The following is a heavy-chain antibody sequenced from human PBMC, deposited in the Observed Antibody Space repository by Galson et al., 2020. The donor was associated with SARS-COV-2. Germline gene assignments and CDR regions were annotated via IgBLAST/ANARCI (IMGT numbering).Heavy chain of an antibody. CDR2: IYYSGST. J-gene: IGHJ4*02. V-gene: IGHV4-30-4*01. Sequence: ETSETLSLTCTVSGGSISSGDYYWSWIRQPPGKGLEWIGYIYYSGSTYYNPSLKSRVTISVDTSKNQFSLKLSSVTAADTAVYYCARVQGGGNPRGGLDYWGQGTLVTVSS. D-gene: IGHD2-15*01. CDR3: ARVQGGGNPRGGLDY. CDR1: GGSISSGDYY.